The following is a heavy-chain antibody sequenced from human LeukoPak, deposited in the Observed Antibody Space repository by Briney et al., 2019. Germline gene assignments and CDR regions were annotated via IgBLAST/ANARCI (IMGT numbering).Heavy chain of an antibody. CDR3: ARAIHDSSGYYYFDY. D-gene: IGHD3-22*01. Sequence: GASVKVSCKASGYTFTGYYMHWVRQAPGQGLEWMRRINPNSGGTNYAQKFQGRVTMTRDTSISTAYMELSRLRSDDTAVYYCARAIHDSSGYYYFDYWGQGTLVTVSS. J-gene: IGHJ4*02. CDR1: GYTFTGYY. CDR2: INPNSGGT. V-gene: IGHV1-2*06.